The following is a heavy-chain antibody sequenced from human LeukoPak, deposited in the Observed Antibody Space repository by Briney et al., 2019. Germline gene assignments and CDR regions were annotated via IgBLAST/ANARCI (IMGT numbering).Heavy chain of an antibody. Sequence: SETLSLTCSVSGGSISSSSYFWDWIRQPPGKGLEWIGSIRYSGSTYYNPSLKSRVTISVDTSKSQFSVKVSSVTAADTAVYYCAGRPLGYFDYWGQGTLVTVSS. CDR3: AGRPLGYFDY. CDR1: GGSISSSSYF. J-gene: IGHJ4*02. V-gene: IGHV4-39*01. CDR2: IRYSGST.